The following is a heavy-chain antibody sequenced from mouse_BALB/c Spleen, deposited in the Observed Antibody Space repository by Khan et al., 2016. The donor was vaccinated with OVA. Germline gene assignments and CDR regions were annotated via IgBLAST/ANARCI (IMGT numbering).Heavy chain of an antibody. D-gene: IGHD1-1*01. CDR3: TRVGVNYYGDKAWFAY. Sequence: QVQLQQPGAELVKPGASVKLSCKASGYTFTSYFMYWVKQRPGQGLEWIGGINPTNGGTNFNEKFKTKATLTVDKSSSTAYMQLSSLTSEDSAVYYCTRVGVNYYGDKAWFAYWGQGTLVTVS. V-gene: IGHV1S81*02. CDR2: INPTNGGT. J-gene: IGHJ3*01. CDR1: GYTFTSYF.